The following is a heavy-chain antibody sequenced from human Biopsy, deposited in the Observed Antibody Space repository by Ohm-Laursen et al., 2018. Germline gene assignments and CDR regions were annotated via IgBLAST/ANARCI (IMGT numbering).Heavy chain of an antibody. V-gene: IGHV4-59*07. Sequence: SDTLSLTCTVYGESFNGYYWSWIRQTPGKGLEWIGYIYYSGSTNYNPSLKSRVTISVDTSKNQFSLRLNSVTAADTAVYYCARATNSTGWPYYYFYGMDVWGQGTTVTVSS. CDR1: GESFNGYY. CDR3: ARATNSTGWPYYYFYGMDV. D-gene: IGHD2/OR15-2a*01. CDR2: IYYSGST. J-gene: IGHJ6*02.